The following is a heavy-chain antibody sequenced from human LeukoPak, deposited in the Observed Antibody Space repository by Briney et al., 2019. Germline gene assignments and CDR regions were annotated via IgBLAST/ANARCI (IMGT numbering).Heavy chain of an antibody. Sequence: PGGSLRLSCAASGFAFSSYSMSWVRQAPGRGLEWISYISSGSRTIYYADSMEGRFTISRDNGKNSLYLLLNSLRADDTAVYFCARESITGHRDFDYWGQGTLITVSS. V-gene: IGHV3-48*01. CDR1: GFAFSSYS. D-gene: IGHD1-20*01. CDR2: ISSGSRTI. CDR3: ARESITGHRDFDY. J-gene: IGHJ4*02.